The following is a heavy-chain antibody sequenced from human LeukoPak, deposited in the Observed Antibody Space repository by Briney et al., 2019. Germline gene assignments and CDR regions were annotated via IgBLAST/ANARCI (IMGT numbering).Heavy chain of an antibody. V-gene: IGHV2-5*01. D-gene: IGHD3-10*01. Sequence: SGPTLVNPTQTLTLTCTFSGFSLSTSGVGVGWIRQPPGKALEWLALIYWNDDKRYSPSLKSRLTITKDTSKNQVVLTMTNMDPVDTATYYCARRQRITMVRGVSGPKYYFDYWGQGTLVTVSS. CDR3: ARRQRITMVRGVSGPKYYFDY. CDR1: GFSLSTSGVG. CDR2: IYWNDDK. J-gene: IGHJ4*02.